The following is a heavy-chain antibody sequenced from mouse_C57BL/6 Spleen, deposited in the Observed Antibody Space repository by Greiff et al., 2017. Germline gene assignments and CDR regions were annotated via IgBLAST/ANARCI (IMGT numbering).Heavy chain of an antibody. V-gene: IGHV1-69*01. Sequence: VQLQQPGAELVMPGASVKLSCKASGYTFTSYWMHWVKQRPGPGLEWIGEIDPSDSYTNYNQKFKGKSTLTVDKSSSTAYMQLSSLTSEDSAVYYCARHGSSLGGYAMDYWGQGTSVTVSS. CDR1: GYTFTSYW. CDR2: IDPSDSYT. CDR3: ARHGSSLGGYAMDY. J-gene: IGHJ4*01. D-gene: IGHD1-1*01.